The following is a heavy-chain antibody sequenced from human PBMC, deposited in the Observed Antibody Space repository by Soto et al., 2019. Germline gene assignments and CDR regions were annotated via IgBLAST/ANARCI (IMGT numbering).Heavy chain of an antibody. D-gene: IGHD2-21*02. CDR2: ISYDGSNK. V-gene: IGHV3-30*18. Sequence: QVQLVESGGGVVQPGRSLRLSCAASGFTFSSYGMHWVRQAPGKGLEWVAVISYDGSNKYYADSVKGRFTISRDNSKNTLYLQMNSLRAEDTAVYYCAKEGDQHEGPYYYGMDVWGQGTTVTVSS. CDR3: AKEGDQHEGPYYYGMDV. CDR1: GFTFSSYG. J-gene: IGHJ6*02.